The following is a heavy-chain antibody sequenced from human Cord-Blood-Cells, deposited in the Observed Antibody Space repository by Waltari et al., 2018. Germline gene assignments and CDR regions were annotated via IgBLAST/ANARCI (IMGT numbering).Heavy chain of an antibody. V-gene: IGHV4-39*01. D-gene: IGHD3-10*01. CDR2: IYYSGST. CDR3: ARYGSGSSYYYYYGMDV. J-gene: IGHJ6*02. Sequence: QLQLQESGPGLVKPSETLSLTCTVSGGSISSSSSYWGWIRQPPGKGLEWIGSIYYSGSTYYNPSLKSRVTISVDTSKNQFSLKLSSVTAADTAVYYCARYGSGSSYYYYYGMDVWGQGTTVTVSS. CDR1: GGSISSSSSY.